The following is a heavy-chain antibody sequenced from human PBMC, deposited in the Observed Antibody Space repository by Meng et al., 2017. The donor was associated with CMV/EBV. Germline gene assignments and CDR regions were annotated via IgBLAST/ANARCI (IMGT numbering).Heavy chain of an antibody. J-gene: IGHJ4*02. CDR1: GGSISSSSYY. CDR3: ARDIVNSNLKLSYFDY. Sequence: SETLSLTCTVSGGSISSSSYYWGWIRQPPGKGLEWIGSIYYSGSTYYNPSLKSRVTISVDTSKNQFSLKLSSVTAADTAVYYCARDIVNSNLKLSYFDYWGQGTLVTVSS. CDR2: IYYSGST. V-gene: IGHV4-39*07. D-gene: IGHD4-11*01.